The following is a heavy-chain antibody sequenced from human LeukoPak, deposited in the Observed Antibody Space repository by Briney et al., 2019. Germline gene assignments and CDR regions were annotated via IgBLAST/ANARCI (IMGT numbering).Heavy chain of an antibody. CDR1: EFTVSTNY. CDR2: IYSGGNA. CDR3: ARGRTTVVTYYYYYYYMDV. V-gene: IGHV3-66*01. Sequence: GGSLRLSCAASEFTVSTNYMSWVRQAPGKGLEWVSVIYSGGNAYYADSVKGRFTISRDNSKNTVYLLMNSLRAEDTAVYYCARGRTTVVTYYYYYYYMDVWGKGTTVTVSS. D-gene: IGHD4-11*01. J-gene: IGHJ6*03.